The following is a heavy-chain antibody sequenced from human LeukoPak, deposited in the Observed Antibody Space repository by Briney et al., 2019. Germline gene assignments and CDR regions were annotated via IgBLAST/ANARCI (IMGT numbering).Heavy chain of an antibody. D-gene: IGHD6-19*01. CDR1: GFTFSSHS. J-gene: IGHJ3*01. Sequence: GGSLRLSCVASGFTFSSHSMNWVRQAPGKGLEWVSTFSGNGGSTYSADSVKGRFTISRDNSKNTLYLQMNSLRAEDTAVYYCAKDRDSSGRYDAFDFWGQGTMVTVSS. V-gene: IGHV3-23*01. CDR2: FSGNGGST. CDR3: AKDRDSSGRYDAFDF.